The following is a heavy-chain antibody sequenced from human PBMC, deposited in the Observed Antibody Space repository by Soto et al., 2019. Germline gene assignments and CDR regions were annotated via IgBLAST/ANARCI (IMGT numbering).Heavy chain of an antibody. CDR2: IVVGSGNT. D-gene: IGHD2-15*01. J-gene: IGHJ6*03. Sequence: ASVKVSCKASGFTFTSSAVQWVRQARGQRLEWIGWIVVGSGNTNYAQKFQERVTITRDMSTSTAYMELSSLRSEDTAVYYWSAGPNPAPSPGKGVAATPEDYYYYMDVWGKGTTVTVSS. CDR3: SAGPNPAPSPGKGVAATPEDYYYYMDV. V-gene: IGHV1-58*01. CDR1: GFTFTSSA.